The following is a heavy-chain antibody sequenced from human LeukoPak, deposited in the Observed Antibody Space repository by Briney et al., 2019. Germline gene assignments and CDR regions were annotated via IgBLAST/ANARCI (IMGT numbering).Heavy chain of an antibody. CDR2: ISGSGGST. J-gene: IGHJ6*02. CDR1: GFTFSSYA. CDR3: ATQLVVVTGVDGMDV. V-gene: IGHV3-23*01. Sequence: GGSLRLSCAASGFTFSSYAMSWVRQAPGKGLEWVSAISGSGGSTYYADSVKGRFTISRDNAKNTLYLQMNSLRAEDTAVYYCATQLVVVTGVDGMDVWGQGTTVTVSS. D-gene: IGHD2-21*02.